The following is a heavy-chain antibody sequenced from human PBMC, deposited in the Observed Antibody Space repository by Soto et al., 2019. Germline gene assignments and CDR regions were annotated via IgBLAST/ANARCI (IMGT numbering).Heavy chain of an antibody. D-gene: IGHD6-13*01. CDR3: AVGAAAGRDY. CDR2: ISSSSTYI. Sequence: EVQLWESGGGLVKPGGSLSLSCAASGFTLSSYRMNWVRKAPGKGLEWVSSISSSSTYIYYADSVKGRFTISRDNAENSLYLQMKSLRAEDTAVYYCAVGAAAGRDYWGQGTLVTVSS. V-gene: IGHV3-21*01. J-gene: IGHJ4*02. CDR1: GFTLSSYR.